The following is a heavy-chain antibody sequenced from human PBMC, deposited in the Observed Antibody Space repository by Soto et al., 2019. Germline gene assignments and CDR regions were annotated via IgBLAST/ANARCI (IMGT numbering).Heavy chain of an antibody. CDR3: AADPPPQEKQLVLSHGMDV. J-gene: IGHJ6*02. D-gene: IGHD6-6*01. CDR2: IVVGSGNT. CDR1: GFTFTSSA. Sequence: QMQLVQSGPEVKKPGTSVKVSCKASGFTFTSSAVQWVRQARGQRLEWIGWIVVGSGNTNYAQKFQERVTITRDMSTITAYRELSSLRSEDTAVYYCAADPPPQEKQLVLSHGMDVWGQGTTVTVSS. V-gene: IGHV1-58*01.